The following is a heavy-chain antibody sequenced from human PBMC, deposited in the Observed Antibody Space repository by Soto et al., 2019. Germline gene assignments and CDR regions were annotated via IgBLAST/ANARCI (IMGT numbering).Heavy chain of an antibody. CDR1: GYTFTTHA. J-gene: IGHJ4*02. CDR2: LRTYDGHT. CDR3: ARDRLHPRSSITFDY. V-gene: IGHV1-18*01. D-gene: IGHD6-6*01. Sequence: GASVKVSCKASGYTFTTHAISWVRQAPGQGLEWMGWLRTYDGHTDYAQNLQGRVTMTTDTSTNTAYMELRSLRSDDTAVYYCARDRLHPRSSITFDYWGQGALVTVSS.